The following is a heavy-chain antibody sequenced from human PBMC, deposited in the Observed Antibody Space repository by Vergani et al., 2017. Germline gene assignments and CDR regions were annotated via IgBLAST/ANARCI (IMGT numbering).Heavy chain of an antibody. CDR2: ININSGAT. J-gene: IGHJ4*02. CDR1: GYTFSDHH. D-gene: IGHD3-22*01. CDR3: AREGNYYDSTGFGPGGSFD. Sequence: QVQLVQSGAEVKKPGASVKVSCKASGYTFSDHHLHWVRQAPGQGLEWVGWININSGATKLAQKFQGRVTMGTDTSISTGYMELSSLRSDDTAVYYCAREGNYYDSTGFGPGGSFDWGPGTLVTVSS. V-gene: IGHV1-2*02.